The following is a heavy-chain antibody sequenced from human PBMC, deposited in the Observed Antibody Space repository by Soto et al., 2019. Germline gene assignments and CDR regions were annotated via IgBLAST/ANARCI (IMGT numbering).Heavy chain of an antibody. CDR2: INSDGSST. CDR1: GLTFSSYA. CDR3: ARDRPHDFDY. V-gene: IGHV3-74*01. Sequence: GGSLRLSCAASGLTFSSYAMNWVRQAPGKGLEWVSRINSDGSSTSYADSVKGRFTISRDNAKNTLYLQMNSLRAEDTAVYYCARDRPHDFDYWGQGTLVTVSS. J-gene: IGHJ4*02.